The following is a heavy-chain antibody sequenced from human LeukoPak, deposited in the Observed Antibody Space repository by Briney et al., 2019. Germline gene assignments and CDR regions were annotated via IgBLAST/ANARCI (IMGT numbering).Heavy chain of an antibody. Sequence: ASVKVSCKASGYTFTSYGISWVRQAPGQGLEWIGWISAYNGNTNYAQKLQGRVTMTTDTSTSTAYMELSSLRSEDTAVYYCARDRGFLGVRGVIPRYYFDYWGQGTLVTVSS. D-gene: IGHD3-10*01. J-gene: IGHJ4*02. CDR1: GYTFTSYG. CDR2: ISAYNGNT. V-gene: IGHV1-18*01. CDR3: ARDRGFLGVRGVIPRYYFDY.